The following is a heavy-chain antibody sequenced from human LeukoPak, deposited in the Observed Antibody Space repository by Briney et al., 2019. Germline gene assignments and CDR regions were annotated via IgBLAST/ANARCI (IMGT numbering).Heavy chain of an antibody. CDR1: GGSFSGYY. Sequence: SETLSLTCAVYGGSFSGYYWSWIRQPPGKGLEWIGEINHSGSTNYNPSLKSRVTISVDTSKNQFSLKLSAVTAADTAVYYCARILWFGDAAWGQGTLVTLSS. J-gene: IGHJ4*02. CDR2: INHSGST. V-gene: IGHV4-34*01. D-gene: IGHD3-10*01. CDR3: ARILWFGDAA.